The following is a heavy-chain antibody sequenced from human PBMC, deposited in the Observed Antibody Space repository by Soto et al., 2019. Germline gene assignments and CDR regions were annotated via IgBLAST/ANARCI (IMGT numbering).Heavy chain of an antibody. CDR3: ARGIWVRGIIGFNWFDP. V-gene: IGHV4-31*03. CDR1: GGSITSGGYY. D-gene: IGHD3-10*01. J-gene: IGHJ5*02. Sequence: QVQLQESGPGLVKPSQTLSLTCSVSGGSITSGGYYWNWIRQHPGKGLEWIGYIYYGGITYYNPARTSRLPLSVDTSKNQFALKLSSATAADTAMYYCARGIWVRGIIGFNWFDPWGQGTLVTVSS. CDR2: IYYGGIT.